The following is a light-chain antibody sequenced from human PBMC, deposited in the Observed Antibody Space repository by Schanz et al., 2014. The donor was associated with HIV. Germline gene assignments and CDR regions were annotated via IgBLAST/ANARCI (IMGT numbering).Light chain of an antibody. CDR3: SSHTTSSTLV. J-gene: IGLJ2*01. CDR1: SSDVGGYNY. V-gene: IGLV2-8*01. Sequence: QSALTQPPSASGSPGQSVTISCTGTSSDVGGYNYVSWYQQHPGKAPKLMIYEVSKRPSGVPDRFSGSKSGNTASLTVSGLQAEDEADYYCSSHTTSSTLVFGGGTKLTVL. CDR2: EVS.